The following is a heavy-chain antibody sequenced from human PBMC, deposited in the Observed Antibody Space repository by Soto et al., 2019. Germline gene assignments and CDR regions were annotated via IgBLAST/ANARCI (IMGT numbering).Heavy chain of an antibody. J-gene: IGHJ4*02. V-gene: IGHV1-69*01. CDR1: GGTFSSYA. CDR3: ARVGRKGYSSSWYYFDY. Sequence: QVQLVQSGAEVKKPGSSVNVSCKASGGTFSSYAISWVRQSPGQGLEWMVGIIPIFGTANYAQKFQGRVTIPAAESTITAYMELSSLRSEDKAVYYCARVGRKGYSSSWYYFDYWGQGTLVTVSS. D-gene: IGHD6-13*01. CDR2: IIPIFGTA.